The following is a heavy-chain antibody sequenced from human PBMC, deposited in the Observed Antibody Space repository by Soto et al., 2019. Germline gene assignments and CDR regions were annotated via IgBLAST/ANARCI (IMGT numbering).Heavy chain of an antibody. J-gene: IGHJ4*02. CDR1: GFTFSSYG. D-gene: IGHD6-13*01. V-gene: IGHV3-30*03. CDR3: ARSSGRSSWYPPDY. Sequence: QVQLVDSGGGVVQPGRSLRLSCAASGFTFSSYGMQWVRQSPGEGPEWVAIVANDGSNQYYAESVKGRFTISRDNSKTMVFLAMDSLRPEDTAVYYCARSSGRSSWYPPDYWGQGTLVTVSS. CDR2: VANDGSNQ.